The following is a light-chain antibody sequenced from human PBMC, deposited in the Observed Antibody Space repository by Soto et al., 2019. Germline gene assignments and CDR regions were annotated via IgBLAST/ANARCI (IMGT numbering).Light chain of an antibody. V-gene: IGKV1-6*01. CDR2: AAS. CDR1: QGIRND. J-gene: IGKJ1*01. CDR3: LQDYDNPWT. Sequence: ALQMTQSPSSLSASVGDGVTITCRASQGIRNDLGWYQQKPGNAPELLLYAASSLQSGVPSRFSGSGSGTDFTLPISGLQHEDFATYYCLQDYDNPWTFGQGTKV.